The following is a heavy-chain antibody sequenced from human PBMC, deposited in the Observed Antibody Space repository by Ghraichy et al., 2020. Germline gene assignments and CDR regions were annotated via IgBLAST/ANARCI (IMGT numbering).Heavy chain of an antibody. V-gene: IGHV4-59*08. D-gene: IGHD6-19*01. CDR3: ARRDGGAVAGTEGAFDI. J-gene: IGHJ3*02. CDR1: GGSISSYY. Sequence: SETLSLTCTVSGGSISSYYWSWIRQPPGKGLEWIGYIYYSGSTNYNPSLKSRVTISVDTSKNQFSLKLSSVTAADTAVYYCARRDGGAVAGTEGAFDIWGQGTMVTVSS. CDR2: IYYSGST.